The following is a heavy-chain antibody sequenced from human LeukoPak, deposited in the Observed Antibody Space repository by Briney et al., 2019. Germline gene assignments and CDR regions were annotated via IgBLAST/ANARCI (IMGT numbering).Heavy chain of an antibody. CDR1: GFTFSRFA. CDR2: ISYNGGSR. J-gene: IGHJ6*02. V-gene: IGHV3-23*01. CDR3: AKASELGDYPNYYYYGMDV. Sequence: GGSLRLSCAASGFTFSRFATNWVRQAPGKGLEWVSGISYNGGSRFYADSVKGRFTISRDNSKNTVFLQMNGLRGDDTAVYYCAKASELGDYPNYYYYGMDVWGQGTTVTVSS. D-gene: IGHD1-14*01.